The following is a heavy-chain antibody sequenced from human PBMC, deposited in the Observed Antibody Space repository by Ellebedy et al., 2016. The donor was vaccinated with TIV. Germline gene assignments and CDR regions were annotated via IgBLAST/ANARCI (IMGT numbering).Heavy chain of an antibody. CDR3: VRRIGARPPDY. D-gene: IGHD3-16*01. CDR2: IYYGVTT. CDR1: SGSISSSTYY. J-gene: IGHJ4*02. Sequence: GSLRLSXTVSSGSISSSTYYWGWIRQPPGMGLEWIESIYYGVTTDYNPSLKSRATISVDTSKNQFSLKLSSVTAADTAVYYCVRRIGARPPDYWGQGTLVTVSS. V-gene: IGHV4-39*01.